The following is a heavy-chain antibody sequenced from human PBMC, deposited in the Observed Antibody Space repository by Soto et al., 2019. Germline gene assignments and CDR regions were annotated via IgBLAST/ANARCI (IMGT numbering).Heavy chain of an antibody. V-gene: IGHV1-8*02. J-gene: IGHJ4*02. CDR2: MTAYSGNT. Sequence: QVQLVQSGAEVKKPGASVKVSCKASGYTFTSYDINWVRQATGQGLEWMGWMTAYSGNTDYAQKFQGRVTMTRDTSTSTAYMELRSLRSDDTAVYYCARESPPEDYWGQGTLVTVSS. CDR1: GYTFTSYD. CDR3: ARESPPEDY.